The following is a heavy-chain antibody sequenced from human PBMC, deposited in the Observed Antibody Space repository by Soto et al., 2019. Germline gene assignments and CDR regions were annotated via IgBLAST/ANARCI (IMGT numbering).Heavy chain of an antibody. CDR1: GYTFTSYD. V-gene: IGHV1-8*01. J-gene: IGHJ6*03. CDR2: MNPNSGNT. Sequence: ASVKVSCKASGYTFTSYDINWVRQATGQGLEWMGWMNPNSGNTGYAQKFQGRVTMTRNTSISTAYMELSSLRSEDTAVYYCARGVGRPVATISYYYYYMDVWGKGTTVTLSS. D-gene: IGHD5-12*01. CDR3: ARGVGRPVATISYYYYYMDV.